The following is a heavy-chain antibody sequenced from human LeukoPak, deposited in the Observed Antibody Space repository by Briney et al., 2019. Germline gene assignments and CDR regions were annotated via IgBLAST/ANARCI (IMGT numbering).Heavy chain of an antibody. D-gene: IGHD3-10*01. CDR2: IIPIFGTA. V-gene: IGHV1-69*05. CDR1: GGTFSSYA. J-gene: IGHJ4*02. CDR3: ARVKDGGYFDY. Sequence: SVKVSCKASGGTFSSYAISWVRQAPGQGLEWMGGIIPIFGTANYAQKFQGRVTITTDESTSTAYMELSSLRSDDTAVYYCARVKDGGYFDYWGQGTLVTVSS.